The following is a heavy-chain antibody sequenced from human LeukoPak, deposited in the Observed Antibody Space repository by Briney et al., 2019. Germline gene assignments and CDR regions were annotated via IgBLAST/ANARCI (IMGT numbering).Heavy chain of an antibody. CDR2: IWYDGSNK. CDR1: GFSFSNYW. CDR3: ARGYCSGGSCYPGYFDY. Sequence: GGSLRLSCAASGFSFSNYWMNWVRQAPGKGLEWVALIWYDGSNKYYADSVKGRFIISRDNSKDTLYLQMNSLRAEDTAVYYCARGYCSGGSCYPGYFDYWGQGTLVTVSS. D-gene: IGHD2-15*01. J-gene: IGHJ4*02. V-gene: IGHV3-33*08.